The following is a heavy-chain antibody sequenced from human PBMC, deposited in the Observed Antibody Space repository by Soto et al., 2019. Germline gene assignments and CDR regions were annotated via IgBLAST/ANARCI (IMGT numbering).Heavy chain of an antibody. D-gene: IGHD6-19*01. Sequence: QVQLVESGGGVVQPGRSLRLSCAASGFSFSTYGMHWVRQAPGKGLERVGVIWYDGTNKYYADSVKGRLSISRDNSENTLYLQMNNLRVEDTAVYYCARDIMDSSGWYTPDNWGQGTLVTVSS. CDR3: ARDIMDSSGWYTPDN. CDR1: GFSFSTYG. J-gene: IGHJ4*02. V-gene: IGHV3-33*01. CDR2: IWYDGTNK.